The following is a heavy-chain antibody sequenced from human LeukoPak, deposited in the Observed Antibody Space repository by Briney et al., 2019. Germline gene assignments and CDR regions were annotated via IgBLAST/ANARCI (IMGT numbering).Heavy chain of an antibody. J-gene: IGHJ4*02. Sequence: ASVKVSCKACGYTFTTYGISWVRQAPGQGLEWMGWINANNDDTHYAQKLQGRITMTTDTSTSTVYMELRSLRSDDTAVYYCTRDFVLLTSYDVFENWGQGTLVTVSS. CDR1: GYTFTTYG. D-gene: IGHD3-3*01. CDR2: INANNDDT. V-gene: IGHV1-18*01. CDR3: TRDFVLLTSYDVFEN.